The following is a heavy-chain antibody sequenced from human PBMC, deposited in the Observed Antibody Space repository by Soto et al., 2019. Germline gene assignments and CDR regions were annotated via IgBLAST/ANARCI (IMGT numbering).Heavy chain of an antibody. CDR2: INPNSGGT. CDR3: ARDHYDSSGLDY. J-gene: IGHJ4*02. D-gene: IGHD3-22*01. CDR1: GYTFTGYY. V-gene: IGHV1-2*04. Sequence: ASVKVSCKASGYTFTGYYMHWVRQAPGQGLEWMGWINPNSGGTNYAQKFQGWVTMTRDTSISTAYMELSRLRSDDTAVYYCARDHYDSSGLDYWGQGTLVTVSS.